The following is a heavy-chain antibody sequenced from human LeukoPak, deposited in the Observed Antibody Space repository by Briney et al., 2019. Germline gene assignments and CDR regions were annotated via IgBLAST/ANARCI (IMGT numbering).Heavy chain of an antibody. CDR1: GFTFSSYA. D-gene: IGHD3-10*01. CDR2: ISYDGSNK. V-gene: IGHV3-30-3*01. Sequence: GRSLRLSCAASGFTFSSYAMHWVRLAPSKGLEWVAVISYDGSNKYYADSVKGRFTISRDNSKNTLYLQMNSLRAEDTAVYYCARDGSGSYFLGAFDIWGQGTMVTVSS. J-gene: IGHJ3*02. CDR3: ARDGSGSYFLGAFDI.